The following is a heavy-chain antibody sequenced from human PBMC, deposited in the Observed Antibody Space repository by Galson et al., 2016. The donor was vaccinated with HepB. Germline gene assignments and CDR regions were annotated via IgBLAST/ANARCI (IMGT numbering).Heavy chain of an antibody. Sequence: SVKVSCKASGYTFTNYGISWVRQAPGRGLEWMGWISAYNGHTNYAQKLQGRVTMTTDTSTSTAYMELRSLRSEDTAVYYCATFLEFASSWFEDEYLQHWGQGTLVSVSS. V-gene: IGHV1-18*01. J-gene: IGHJ1*01. CDR3: ATFLEFASSWFEDEYLQH. D-gene: IGHD6-13*01. CDR2: ISAYNGHT. CDR1: GYTFTNYG.